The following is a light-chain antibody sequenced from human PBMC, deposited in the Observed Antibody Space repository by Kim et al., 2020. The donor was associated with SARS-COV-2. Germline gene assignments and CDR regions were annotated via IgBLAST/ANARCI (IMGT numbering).Light chain of an antibody. Sequence: SYELTQPPSVSVSPGQTASISCSGDKLGDKYACWYQQKPGQSPVLVIYQNNKRPSGIPDRFSGSNSGNTATLTISGTQALDEADYYCQAWDSNTGVFG. CDR3: QAWDSNTGV. CDR1: KLGDKY. J-gene: IGLJ1*01. CDR2: QNN. V-gene: IGLV3-1*01.